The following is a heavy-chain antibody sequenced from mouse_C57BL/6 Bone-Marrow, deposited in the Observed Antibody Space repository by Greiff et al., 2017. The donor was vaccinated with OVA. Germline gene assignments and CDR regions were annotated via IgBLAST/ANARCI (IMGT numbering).Heavy chain of an antibody. D-gene: IGHD2-1*01. V-gene: IGHV5-6*01. CDR2: ISSGGSYT. CDR1: GFTFSSYG. J-gene: IGHJ4*01. CDR3: ARHKPIYYGNLGAMDY. Sequence: EVKLVESGGDLVKPGGSLKLSCAASGFTFSSYGMSWVRQTPDKRLEWVATISSGGSYTYYPDSVKGRFTISRDNAKNTLYLQMSSLKSEDTAMYYCARHKPIYYGNLGAMDYWGQGTSVTVSS.